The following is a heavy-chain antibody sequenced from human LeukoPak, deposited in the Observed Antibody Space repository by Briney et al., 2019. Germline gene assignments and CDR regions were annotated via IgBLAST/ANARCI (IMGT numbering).Heavy chain of an antibody. D-gene: IGHD6-13*01. Sequence: PSETLPLTCAVYGGSFSGYYWSWIRQPPGKGLEWIGEINHSGSTNYNPSLKSRVTISVDTSKNQFSLKLSSVAAADTAVYYCAREYSSSWSTPFFDYWGQGTLVTVSS. CDR1: GGSFSGYY. CDR3: AREYSSSWSTPFFDY. V-gene: IGHV4-34*01. CDR2: INHSGST. J-gene: IGHJ4*02.